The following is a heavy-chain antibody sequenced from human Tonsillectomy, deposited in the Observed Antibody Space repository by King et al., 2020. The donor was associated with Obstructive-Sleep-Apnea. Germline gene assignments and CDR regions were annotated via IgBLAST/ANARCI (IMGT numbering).Heavy chain of an antibody. Sequence: VQLVESGGDLIQPGGSLRLSCAASGFTFSSFVMSWVRQAPGKGLEWVSSIGTSSSFTYYADSAKGRFTISRDNSKNTLYLQMNSLRADDTAVYFCVKDPPKRYSSSWSWQLARRSSWGQGSSVTVSS. CDR1: GFTFSSFV. D-gene: IGHD6-13*01. CDR2: IGTSSSFT. CDR3: VKDPPKRYSSSWSWQLARRSS. J-gene: IGHJ1*01. V-gene: IGHV3-23*04.